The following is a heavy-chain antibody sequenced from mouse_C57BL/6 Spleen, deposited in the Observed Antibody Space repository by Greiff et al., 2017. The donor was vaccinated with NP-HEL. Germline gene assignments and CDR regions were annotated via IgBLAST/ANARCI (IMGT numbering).Heavy chain of an antibody. Sequence: QVQLKESGPELVKPGASVKISCKASGYAFSSSWMNWVKQRPGKGLEWIGRIYPGDGDTNYNGKFKGKATLTADKSSSTAYMQLSSLTSEDSAVYFCARWDEGYWGQGTTLTVSS. CDR1: GYAFSSSW. CDR3: ARWDEGY. J-gene: IGHJ2*01. CDR2: IYPGDGDT. V-gene: IGHV1-82*01. D-gene: IGHD4-1*01.